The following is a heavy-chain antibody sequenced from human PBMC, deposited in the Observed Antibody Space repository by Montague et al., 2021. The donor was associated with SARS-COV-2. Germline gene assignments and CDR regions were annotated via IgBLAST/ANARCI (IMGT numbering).Heavy chain of an antibody. CDR1: GGFISDSYY. V-gene: IGHV4-39*02. CDR2: LYRSGSV. D-gene: IGHD3-10*01. J-gene: IGHJ6*02. CDR3: VRGAEEAHFAMDV. Sequence: SETLSLTCIVSGGFISDSYYWAWIRQAPGKGLEWLGSLYRSGSVXSNPSLKSRVSISVDKSKNHFSLRLTSATAAVTAVYYCVRGAEEAHFAMDVWGQGTPVTVS.